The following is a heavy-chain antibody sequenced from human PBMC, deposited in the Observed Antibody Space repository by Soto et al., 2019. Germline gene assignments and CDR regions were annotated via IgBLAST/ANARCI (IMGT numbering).Heavy chain of an antibody. CDR3: ARGYYDYVWGSYRYVDAFDI. CDR2: IYYSGST. CDR1: GGSISSGGYY. Sequence: SETLSLTCTVSGGSISSGGYYWSWIRQHPGKGLEWIGYIYYSGSTYYNPSLKSRVTISVDTSKNQFSLKLSSVTAADTAVYYCARGYYDYVWGSYRYVDAFDIWAQGTIVTVSS. J-gene: IGHJ3*02. D-gene: IGHD3-16*02. V-gene: IGHV4-31*03.